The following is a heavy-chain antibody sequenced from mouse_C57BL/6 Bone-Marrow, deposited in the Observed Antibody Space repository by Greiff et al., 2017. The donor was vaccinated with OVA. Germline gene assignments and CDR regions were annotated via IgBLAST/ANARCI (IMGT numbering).Heavy chain of an antibody. D-gene: IGHD2-4*01. CDR2: ISDGGSYT. V-gene: IGHV5-4*01. CDR3: AREGDYLMDY. J-gene: IGHJ4*01. Sequence: EVMLVESGGGLVKPGGSLKLSCAASGFTFSSYAMSWVRQTPEKRLEWVATISDGGSYTYYPDNVKGRFTISRDNAKNNLYLQMSHLKSEDTAMYYCAREGDYLMDYWGQGTSVTVSS. CDR1: GFTFSSYA.